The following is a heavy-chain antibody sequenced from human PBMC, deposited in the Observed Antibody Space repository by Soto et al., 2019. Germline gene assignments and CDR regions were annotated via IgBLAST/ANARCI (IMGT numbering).Heavy chain of an antibody. CDR1: GYSFRNYW. D-gene: IGHD4-4*01. CDR3: ARPRDVHRTVYYDL. CDR2: ISPGDSDA. V-gene: IGHV5-51*01. J-gene: IGHJ4*02. Sequence: PGESLKISCKGSGYSFRNYWIAWVRQMPGNGLEWMGVISPGDSDARYSPSFQGQVTISVDVSISTAYLQWSSLKASDTAIYFCARPRDVHRTVYYDLWGQGTLVTVSS.